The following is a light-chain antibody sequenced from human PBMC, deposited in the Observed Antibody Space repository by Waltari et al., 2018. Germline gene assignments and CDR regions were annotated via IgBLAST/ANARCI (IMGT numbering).Light chain of an antibody. CDR1: QSISGS. J-gene: IGKJ4*01. Sequence: DIQMTQSPSSLSASVGDRVTINCRASQSISGSLNWYQQKPGKAPKLLIYAASTFKSGVPSRFSGSGAGTDFTLTINRLQPEDFATYFWQQSYNDPLTFGGGTKMEVK. CDR3: QQSYNDPLT. V-gene: IGKV1-39*01. CDR2: AAS.